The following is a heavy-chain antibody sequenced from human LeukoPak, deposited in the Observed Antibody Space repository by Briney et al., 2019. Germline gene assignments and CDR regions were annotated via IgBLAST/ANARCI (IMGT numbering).Heavy chain of an antibody. V-gene: IGHV4-39*02. Sequence: SETLSLTCTVSGGSISSSSYYWGWIRQPPGKGLEWIGNIFYTGGTYYNPSLKSRATMPKGTSRNHFSLELSSVTAADTAVYYCARRQLHYDFWSGDDWYFDLWGRGTLVTVSS. D-gene: IGHD3-3*01. CDR3: ARRQLHYDFWSGDDWYFDL. J-gene: IGHJ2*01. CDR1: GGSISSSSYY. CDR2: IFYTGGT.